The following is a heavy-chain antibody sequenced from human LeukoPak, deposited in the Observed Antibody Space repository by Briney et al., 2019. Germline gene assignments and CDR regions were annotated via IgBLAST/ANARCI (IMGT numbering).Heavy chain of an antibody. CDR1: GFTFSDYG. Sequence: GGSLRLSCAASGFTFSDYGMHWVRQAPGKGLEWVAFIRYDASNKYYGDSVKGRFTVSRDNVMNTLYLQMNSLRTEDTAVYYCAKDFSSSSLGSWYFDLWGRGALVTVCS. D-gene: IGHD6-13*01. V-gene: IGHV3-30*02. CDR3: AKDFSSSSLGSWYFDL. J-gene: IGHJ2*01. CDR2: IRYDASNK.